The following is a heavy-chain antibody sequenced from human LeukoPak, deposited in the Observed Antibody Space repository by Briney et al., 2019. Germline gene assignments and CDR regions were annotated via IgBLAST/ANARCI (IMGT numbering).Heavy chain of an antibody. CDR3: AKDLHWVPGSPGYFDL. CDR2: ISSGGST. V-gene: IGHV3-23*01. Sequence: GGSLRLSCAASGSTFSSYAMSWVRQAPGKGLEWVSGISSGGSTFYADSVKGRFTISRDNSKNTLYLQMNSLRADDTALYYCAKDLHWVPGSPGYFDLWGRGTLVTVSS. CDR1: GSTFSSYA. D-gene: IGHD7-27*01. J-gene: IGHJ2*01.